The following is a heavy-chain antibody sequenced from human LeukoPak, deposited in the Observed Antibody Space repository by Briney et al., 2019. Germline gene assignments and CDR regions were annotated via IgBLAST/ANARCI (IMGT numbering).Heavy chain of an antibody. CDR3: VKDGGAFIYGSGSYYKPPFDY. CDR1: GFTFSSYD. V-gene: IGHV3-64D*06. D-gene: IGHD3-10*01. J-gene: IGHJ4*02. Sequence: GGSLRLSCSASGFTFSSYDMHWVRQAPGKGLEYVLDFSSYWGSIYYADSVKGRFTISRDNSKNTLYLQMSSLRAEDTAVYYCVKDGGAFIYGSGSYYKPPFDYWGQGTLVTVSS. CDR2: FSSYWGSI.